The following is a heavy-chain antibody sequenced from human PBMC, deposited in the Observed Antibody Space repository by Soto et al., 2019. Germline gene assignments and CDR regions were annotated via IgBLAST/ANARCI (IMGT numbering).Heavy chain of an antibody. CDR3: ARGGRGATKTYYYYGMDV. J-gene: IGHJ6*02. CDR2: IIPIFGTA. V-gene: IGHV1-69*01. Sequence: QVQLVQSGAEVKKPGSSVKVSCKASGGTFSSYAISWVRQAPGQGLEWMGGIIPIFGTANYAQKFQGIVTITADESTSRAYMELSSLRSEDTAVYYCARGGRGATKTYYYYGMDVWGQGTTVTVS. D-gene: IGHD1-26*01. CDR1: GGTFSSYA.